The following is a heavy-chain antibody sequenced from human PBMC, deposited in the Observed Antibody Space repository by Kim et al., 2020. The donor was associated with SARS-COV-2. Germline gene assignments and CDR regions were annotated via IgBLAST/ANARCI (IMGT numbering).Heavy chain of an antibody. CDR3: ARGLDTAVVTAFAY. CDR1: GYTFTSYA. D-gene: IGHD5-18*01. Sequence: ASVNVSCKASGYTFTSYAISWVRQAPGQGLEWMGWISTYNGDINYAQNLQGRVTMTTDASTSTAYMELRSLRSDDTAVYYCARGLDTAVVTAFAYWGQGTLVTVSS. J-gene: IGHJ4*02. CDR2: ISTYNGDI. V-gene: IGHV1-18*01.